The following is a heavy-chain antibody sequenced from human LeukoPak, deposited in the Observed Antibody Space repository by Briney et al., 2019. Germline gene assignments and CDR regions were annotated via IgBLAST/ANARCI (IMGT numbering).Heavy chain of an antibody. CDR3: ARGGCSSTSCYVTEAFDI. D-gene: IGHD2-2*01. J-gene: IGHJ3*02. CDR2: INAGNDNA. Sequence: ASVKVSCKASGYTFTKYAMHWVRQAPGQRLEWMGWINAGNDNAQYSQTFQGRVTITRDTSASIAYMELSSLRSEDTAVYYCARGGCSSTSCYVTEAFDIWGQGTMVTVSS. CDR1: GYTFTKYA. V-gene: IGHV1-3*01.